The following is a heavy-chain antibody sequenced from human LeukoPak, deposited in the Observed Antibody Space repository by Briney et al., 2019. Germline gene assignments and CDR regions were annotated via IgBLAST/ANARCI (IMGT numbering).Heavy chain of an antibody. CDR2: MNPNSGNT. CDR3: ARAQKATFYYYYYYMDV. V-gene: IGHV1-8*02. CDR1: GYTFTSYG. Sequence: ASVKVSCKASGYTFTSYGIIWVRQATGQGLEWMGWMNPNSGNTGYAQKFQGRVTMTRNTSISTAYMELSSLRSEDTAVYYCARAQKATFYYYYYYMDVWGKGTTVTISS. J-gene: IGHJ6*03. D-gene: IGHD5-24*01.